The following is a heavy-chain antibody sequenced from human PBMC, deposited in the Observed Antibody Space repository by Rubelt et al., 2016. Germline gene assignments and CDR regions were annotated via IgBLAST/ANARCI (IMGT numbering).Heavy chain of an antibody. Sequence: QVQLQESGPGLVKPSETLSLTCTVSGGSISSYYWSWIRQPPGKGLEWIGYIYYSGSTYYNPSLKRRVTIEVDTSKNQFSLKLSSVTAADTAVYYCARGGVQIWGQGTLVTVSS. V-gene: IGHV4-59*12. CDR1: GGSISSYY. CDR2: IYYSGST. J-gene: IGHJ4*02. CDR3: ARGGVQI. D-gene: IGHD1-1*01.